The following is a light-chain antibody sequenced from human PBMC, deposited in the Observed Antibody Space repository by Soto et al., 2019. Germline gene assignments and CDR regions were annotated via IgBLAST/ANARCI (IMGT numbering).Light chain of an antibody. CDR3: QQFNRYSSWT. Sequence: DIQMTHSPSTLSASVGDRVTIACRASQSISNLLAWYQQRPGKAPQLLIYDASTLLRGVPSRFSGSGFGTEFTLTISSLQPDDFATYYCQQFNRYSSWTFGQGTKVDIK. J-gene: IGKJ1*01. CDR1: QSISNL. CDR2: DAS. V-gene: IGKV1-5*01.